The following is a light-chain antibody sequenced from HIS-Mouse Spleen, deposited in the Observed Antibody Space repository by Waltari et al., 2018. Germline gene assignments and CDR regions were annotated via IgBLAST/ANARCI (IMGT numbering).Light chain of an antibody. J-gene: IGKJ4*01. Sequence: EIVMTHSPAPLSVSPGERATLPCRASQSVSGNLARYQQKPGQAPRLLIYGASTRATGIPARFSGSGSGTEFTLTISSMQSEDFAVYYCQQYNNWPLTFGGGTKVEIK. CDR3: QQYNNWPLT. CDR1: QSVSGN. CDR2: GAS. V-gene: IGKV3-15*01.